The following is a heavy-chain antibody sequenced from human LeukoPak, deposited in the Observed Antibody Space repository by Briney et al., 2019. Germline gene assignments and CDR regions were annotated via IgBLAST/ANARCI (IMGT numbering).Heavy chain of an antibody. CDR1: GDTMKNYF. D-gene: IGHD2-2*01. Sequence: SETLSLTCTVSGDTMKNYFWSWVRQPPGMGLEWIGYIYYSGSTEYNPSLKSRVTMSIDTSNNQLSLKLSSVTAADTAVYYCARAQRVVPAARGLGAEPHQLMDYWGQGTLVTVSS. CDR2: IYYSGST. CDR3: ARAQRVVPAARGLGAEPHQLMDY. J-gene: IGHJ4*02. V-gene: IGHV4-59*01.